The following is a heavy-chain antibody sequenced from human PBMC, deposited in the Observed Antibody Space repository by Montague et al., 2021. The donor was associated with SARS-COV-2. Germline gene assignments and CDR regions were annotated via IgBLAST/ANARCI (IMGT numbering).Heavy chain of an antibody. CDR1: GASISTSTDH. Sequence: SETLSLTCSVSGASISTSTDHWAWIRPSPGKGLVRVVSFSYSDSTHPNLSLRSRVTICVASAKNHLTLKLNSVTAADTAIYYGARHMRHVLVSGTGANWFDPWGQGTLVTVSS. J-gene: IGHJ5*02. D-gene: IGHD6-19*01. V-gene: IGHV4-39*01. CDR3: ARHMRHVLVSGTGANWFDP. CDR2: FSYSDST.